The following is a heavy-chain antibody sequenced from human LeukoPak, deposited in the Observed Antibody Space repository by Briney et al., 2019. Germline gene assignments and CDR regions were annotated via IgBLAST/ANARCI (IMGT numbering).Heavy chain of an antibody. D-gene: IGHD5-12*01. V-gene: IGHV4-39*01. Sequence: SETLSLTCTVSGGSISSSNYYWGCIRQPPGKGLEWIGSIHYSGSTYYNPSLKSRVTVSVDTSKNQFSLKLSSVTAADTAVYYCARVYSGYDDWRLIIGGPFDYWGQGTLVTVSS. CDR3: ARVYSGYDDWRLIIGGPFDY. J-gene: IGHJ4*02. CDR1: GGSISSSNYY. CDR2: IHYSGST.